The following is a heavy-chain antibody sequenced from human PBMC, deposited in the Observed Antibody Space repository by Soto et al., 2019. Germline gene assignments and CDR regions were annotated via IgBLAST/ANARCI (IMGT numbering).Heavy chain of an antibody. Sequence: EVQLLESGGGLVQPGGSLRLSCAAYGFTFSNYGMNWIRLAPGEGLEWVSTVSPAGSTFYADSVRGRFTISRDNSKSTVDLQMNVLRVDDTAIYYCVRSWAYWGRGTVVTVSS. CDR3: VRSWAY. V-gene: IGHV3-23*01. CDR1: GFTFSNYG. CDR2: VSPAGST. J-gene: IGHJ4*02. D-gene: IGHD6-13*01.